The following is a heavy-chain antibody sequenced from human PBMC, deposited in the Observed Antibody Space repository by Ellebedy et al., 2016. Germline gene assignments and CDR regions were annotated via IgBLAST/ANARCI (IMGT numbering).Heavy chain of an antibody. CDR2: INPSGGST. J-gene: IGHJ6*03. V-gene: IGHV1-46*01. CDR1: GYNFTGYF. Sequence: ASVKVSCXASGYNFTGYFLHWVRQAPGQGLEWMGIINPSGGSTSYAQKFQGRVTMTTDTSTSTAYMELRSLRSDDTAVYYCARVYSSSSAYYYYMDVWGKGTTVTVSS. D-gene: IGHD6-6*01. CDR3: ARVYSSSSAYYYYMDV.